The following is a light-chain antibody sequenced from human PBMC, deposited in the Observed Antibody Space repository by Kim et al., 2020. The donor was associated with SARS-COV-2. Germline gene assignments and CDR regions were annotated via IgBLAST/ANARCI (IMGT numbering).Light chain of an antibody. CDR3: QQYGSSPRT. Sequence: EIVLTQSPGTLSLSPGERATLSCRASQSVSSYYLAWYQHKPGQAPRLLIYGASSRATGIPDRFSGSGSGTDFTLTISRLEPEDFAVYYCQQYGSSPRTFGQGTKVDIK. V-gene: IGKV3-20*01. CDR2: GAS. CDR1: QSVSSYY. J-gene: IGKJ1*01.